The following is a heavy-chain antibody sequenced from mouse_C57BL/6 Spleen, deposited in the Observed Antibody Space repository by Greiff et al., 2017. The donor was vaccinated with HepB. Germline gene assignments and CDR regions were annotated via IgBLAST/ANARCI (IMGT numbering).Heavy chain of an antibody. CDR2: INYDGSST. CDR1: GFTFSDYY. CDR3: ARDRGYGYLDY. V-gene: IGHV5-16*01. Sequence: DVKLEESEGGLVQPGSSMKLSCTASGFTFSDYYMAWVRQVPEKGLEWVANINYDGSSTYYLDSLKSRFIISRDNAKNILYLQMSSLKSADTATYYCARDRGYGYLDYWGQGTTLTVSS. D-gene: IGHD2-10*02. J-gene: IGHJ2*01.